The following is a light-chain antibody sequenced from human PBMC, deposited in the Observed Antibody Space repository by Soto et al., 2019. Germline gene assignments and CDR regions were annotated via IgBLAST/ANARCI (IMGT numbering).Light chain of an antibody. V-gene: IGKV3-20*01. J-gene: IGKJ1*01. Sequence: EIVLTQSPGTLSLSPGERATVSCRASQSVSSSYLAWYQLKPGQAPRLLIYGASSRATGIPDRFSGSGSGTDFTLTISRLDPEDFAVYFCQQYGSSPRTFGQGTKVEIK. CDR1: QSVSSSY. CDR2: GAS. CDR3: QQYGSSPRT.